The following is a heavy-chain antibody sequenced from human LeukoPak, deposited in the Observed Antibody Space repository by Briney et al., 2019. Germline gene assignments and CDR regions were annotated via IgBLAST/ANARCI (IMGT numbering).Heavy chain of an antibody. Sequence: SETLSLTCAVSGYSISSGYYWGWIQQPPGKGLEWIGSIYHSGSTYYNPSLKSRVTISVDTSKNQFSLKLSSVTAADTAVYYCVRDYYDSSGYYPFNWFDPWGQGTLVTVSS. CDR1: GYSISSGYY. CDR3: VRDYYDSSGYYPFNWFDP. J-gene: IGHJ5*02. V-gene: IGHV4-38-2*01. D-gene: IGHD3-22*01. CDR2: IYHSGST.